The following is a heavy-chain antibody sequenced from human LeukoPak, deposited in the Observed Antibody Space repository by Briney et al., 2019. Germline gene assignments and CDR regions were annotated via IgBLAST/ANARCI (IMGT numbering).Heavy chain of an antibody. D-gene: IGHD2-8*01. CDR3: AKDPDCTSGVCYTFFDY. Sequence: GGSLRLSCAASGFTVSSNYMSWVRQAPGKGLEWVSVIYSGGSTYYADSVKGRFTISRDNSKNTLYLQMNSLRAEDTAVYYCAKDPDCTSGVCYTFFDYWGREPWSPSPQ. V-gene: IGHV3-53*01. J-gene: IGHJ4*02. CDR2: IYSGGST. CDR1: GFTVSSNY.